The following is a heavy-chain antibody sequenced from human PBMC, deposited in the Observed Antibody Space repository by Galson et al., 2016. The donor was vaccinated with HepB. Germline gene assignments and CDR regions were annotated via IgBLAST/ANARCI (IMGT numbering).Heavy chain of an antibody. CDR1: GFNFRSYG. CDR3: AKDEAPGTVGGAFAF. CDR2: ISYDGAEK. Sequence: SLRLSCAAYGFNFRSYGMHWVRQTPGKGLEWVTFISYDGAEKYYGDSVKGRFTISRDNTKDTLFLQMNTLRTEDTAVYYCAKDEAPGTVGGAFAFRGQGTLVTVSS. D-gene: IGHD4-11*01. J-gene: IGHJ4*02. V-gene: IGHV3-30*18.